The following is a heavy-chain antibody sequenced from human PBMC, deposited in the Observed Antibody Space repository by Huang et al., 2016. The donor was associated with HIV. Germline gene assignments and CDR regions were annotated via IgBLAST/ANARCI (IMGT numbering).Heavy chain of an antibody. CDR2: SSWNSGSI. CDR1: GFPFDDYA. D-gene: IGHD3-10*01. J-gene: IGHJ4*02. Sequence: EVQLVESGGGLVQPGRSLRLSCAASGFPFDDYAMHWVRQAPGKGLEWVSGSSWNSGSIGYADSVKGRFTISRDNAKNSLYLQMNSLRAEDTALYYCARRGVMVRGAHFDYWGLGTLVTVSS. V-gene: IGHV3-9*01. CDR3: ARRGVMVRGAHFDY.